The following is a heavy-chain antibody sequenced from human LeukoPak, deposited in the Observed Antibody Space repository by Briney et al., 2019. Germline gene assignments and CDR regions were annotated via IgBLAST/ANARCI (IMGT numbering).Heavy chain of an antibody. J-gene: IGHJ4*02. V-gene: IGHV4-39*01. CDR1: GGSISSSSYY. D-gene: IGHD6-6*01. CDR3: ARLFGSSSY. CDR2: IYYSGST. Sequence: NPSETLSLTCTVSGGSISSSSYYWGWIRQPPGKGLEWIGSIYYSGSTYYNPSLKSRVTISVDTSKNQFSLKLSSVTAADTAVYYCARLFGSSSYWGQGTLVTVSS.